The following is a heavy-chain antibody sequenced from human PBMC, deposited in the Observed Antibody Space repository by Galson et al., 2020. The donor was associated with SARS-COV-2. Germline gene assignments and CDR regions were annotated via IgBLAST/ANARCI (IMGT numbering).Heavy chain of an antibody. CDR3: ARDLGSPLIRLWI. D-gene: IGHD3-10*01. V-gene: IGHV3-53*01. CDR2: TYTDGST. CDR1: GFIISYNY. Sequence: GGSLRLSCAASGFIISYNYISWVRQAPGKGLEWVSTTYTDGSTNYADSVKGRFTISRDNSKNTLYLQMNSLRAEDTAIYYCARDLGSPLIRLWIWGQGTMVTVSS. J-gene: IGHJ3*02.